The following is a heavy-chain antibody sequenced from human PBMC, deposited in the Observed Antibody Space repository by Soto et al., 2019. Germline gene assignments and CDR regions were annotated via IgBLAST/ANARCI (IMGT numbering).Heavy chain of an antibody. CDR3: AILYVSCHYSYSTDF. Sequence: SETLSLTCTVSGGSISSYYWSWIRQPPGKGLEWIGYIYYSGSTNYNPSLKSRVTISVDTSKNQFSLKLSSVTAADTALYYCAILYVSCHYSYSTDFWCKGTTLTRSS. V-gene: IGHV4-59*08. D-gene: IGHD3-10*02. CDR2: IYYSGST. CDR1: GGSISSYY. J-gene: IGHJ6*03.